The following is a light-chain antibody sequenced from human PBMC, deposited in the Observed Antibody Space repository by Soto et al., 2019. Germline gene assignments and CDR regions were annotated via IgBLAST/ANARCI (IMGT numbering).Light chain of an antibody. CDR3: QQYGSSPRT. Sequence: EIVLTQSPGTLSLSPGERATLSCRASQSVSGRYLAWYQQKPGQAPRLLIYGASSRAPGIPDRFSGRGSGTDFTLTISRLEPEDCAVYYCQQYGSSPRTFGQGTKVEIK. J-gene: IGKJ1*01. CDR1: QSVSGRY. V-gene: IGKV3-20*01. CDR2: GAS.